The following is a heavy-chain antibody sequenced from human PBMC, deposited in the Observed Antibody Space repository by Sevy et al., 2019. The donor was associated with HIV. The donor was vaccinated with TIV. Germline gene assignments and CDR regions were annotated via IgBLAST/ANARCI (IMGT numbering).Heavy chain of an antibody. CDR2: IRSKAFSGTT. CDR3: TRVGRSRFDAGTMVLGPLDY. CDR1: GFIFGEYA. Sequence: GGSLRLSCTASGFIFGEYAMSWFRQAPGKGLEWVGFIRSKAFSGTTEYAASVKGRFTISRDDSKSIAHLRMNSLKTEDTAVYYCTRVGRSRFDAGTMVLGPLDYWAQGTLVTVSS. V-gene: IGHV3-49*03. D-gene: IGHD3-10*01. J-gene: IGHJ4*02.